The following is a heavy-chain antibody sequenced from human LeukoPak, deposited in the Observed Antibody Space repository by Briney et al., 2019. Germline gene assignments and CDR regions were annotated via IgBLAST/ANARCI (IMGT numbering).Heavy chain of an antibody. V-gene: IGHV3-74*01. Sequence: PGRSLRLSCAASGFTFSSYGMHWVRQAPGKGLVWVSRISSDGSSTTYADSVKGRFSISRDNAKNTLYLQMNSLRAEDTAVYFCARSHTSYSSSWSISYYFDYWGQGALVSVSS. D-gene: IGHD6-13*01. CDR3: ARSHTSYSSSWSISYYFDY. CDR1: GFTFSSYG. CDR2: ISSDGSST. J-gene: IGHJ4*02.